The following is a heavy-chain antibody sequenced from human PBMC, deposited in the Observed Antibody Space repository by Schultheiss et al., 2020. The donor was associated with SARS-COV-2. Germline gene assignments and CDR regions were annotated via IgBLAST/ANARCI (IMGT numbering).Heavy chain of an antibody. Sequence: ASVKVSCKASGYTFSDNYIHWVRQAPGQGLEWMGWISAYNGNTNYAQKLQGRVTMTTDTSTSTAYMELRSLRSDDTAVYYCARAKYSGYDLAFWGQGTLVTVSS. CDR2: ISAYNGNT. CDR1: GYTFSDNY. V-gene: IGHV1-18*04. D-gene: IGHD5-12*01. J-gene: IGHJ4*02. CDR3: ARAKYSGYDLAF.